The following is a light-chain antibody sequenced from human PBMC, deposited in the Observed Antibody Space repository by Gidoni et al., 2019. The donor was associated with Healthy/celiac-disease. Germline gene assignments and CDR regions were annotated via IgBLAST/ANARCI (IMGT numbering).Light chain of an antibody. V-gene: IGKV1-6*01. CDR2: ATS. Sequence: AIQMTQSPSSLSASIGDRVTITCRASQGIRNDLGWYQQKPGKAPKLLIYATSSLQSGVPSRFSGSGSGTDFTLTISSLQPEDFGTYYCLQDYNYPRTFGGXTKVEIK. CDR3: LQDYNYPRT. CDR1: QGIRND. J-gene: IGKJ4*01.